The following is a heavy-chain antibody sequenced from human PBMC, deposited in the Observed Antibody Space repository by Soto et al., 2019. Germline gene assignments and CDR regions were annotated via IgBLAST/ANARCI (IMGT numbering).Heavy chain of an antibody. Sequence: GGSLRLSCAASGFTFSSYGMHWVRQAPGKGLEWVAVISYDGSNKYYADSVKGRFTISRDNSKNTLYLQMNSLRAEDTAVYYCALITDGGGFGMDVWGQGTTVTVSS. CDR2: ISYDGSNK. D-gene: IGHD3-16*01. CDR3: ALITDGGGFGMDV. CDR1: GFTFSSYG. V-gene: IGHV3-30*03. J-gene: IGHJ6*02.